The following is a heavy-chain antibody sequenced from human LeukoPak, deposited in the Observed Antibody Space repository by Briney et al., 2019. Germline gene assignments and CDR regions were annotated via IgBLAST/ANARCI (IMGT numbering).Heavy chain of an antibody. CDR1: GFTFYNYA. Sequence: QTGGSLRLSCAASGFTFYNYAMSWVRQAPAKGLEWVSGISASGGNTYYADSVKGRFTISRDNSKSTLYVQMNSLRADDTAVYYCAKALPGYTTRWPFDYWGQGILVTVSS. CDR3: AKALPGYTTRWPFDY. CDR2: ISASGGNT. J-gene: IGHJ4*02. V-gene: IGHV3-23*01. D-gene: IGHD5-12*01.